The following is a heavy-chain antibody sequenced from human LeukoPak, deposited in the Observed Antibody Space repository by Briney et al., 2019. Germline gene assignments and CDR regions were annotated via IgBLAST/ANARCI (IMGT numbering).Heavy chain of an antibody. J-gene: IGHJ4*01. Sequence: SETLSLTCAVYGASFSANYWIWIRQPPGKGLEWIGEINHSGTITYKPSLKSRLTISADTSKNQFSLKLSSVTAADTAVYYCARYCGSENYCISYWGQGALVTVSS. CDR2: INHSGTI. V-gene: IGHV4-34*01. CDR3: ARYCGSENYCISY. CDR1: GASFSANY. D-gene: IGHD3-10*01.